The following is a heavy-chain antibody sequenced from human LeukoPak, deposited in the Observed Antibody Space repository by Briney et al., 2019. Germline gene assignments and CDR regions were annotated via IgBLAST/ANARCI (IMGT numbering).Heavy chain of an antibody. D-gene: IGHD5-24*01. CDR2: IIPIFGTA. J-gene: IGHJ6*03. V-gene: IGHV1-69*01. CDR1: GGTFSSYA. Sequence: SVKVSSKASGGTFSSYAICWVRQAPGQGGEWMGGIIPIFGTANYAQKFQGRVTITADESTSTAYMELSSLRSEDTAVYYCARDTVEMATIRYYYYYMDVWGKGTTVTVSS. CDR3: ARDTVEMATIRYYYYYMDV.